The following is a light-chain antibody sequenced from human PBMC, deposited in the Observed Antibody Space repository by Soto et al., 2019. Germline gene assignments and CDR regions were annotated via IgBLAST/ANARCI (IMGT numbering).Light chain of an antibody. CDR2: DAS. CDR3: QQYISYPYT. V-gene: IGKV1-5*01. CDR1: QTTNTW. Sequence: DIQMTQFPSTLSASVGDRVTITCRASQTTNTWLAWYQQKPGTAPKLLIYDASILEGGVPSRFSASGSGTEFTLNISSLQPDDLATYYCQQYISYPYTFGQGTKVEIK. J-gene: IGKJ2*01.